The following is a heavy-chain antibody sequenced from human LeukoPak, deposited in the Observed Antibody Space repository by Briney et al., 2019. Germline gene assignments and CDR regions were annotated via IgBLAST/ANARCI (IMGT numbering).Heavy chain of an antibody. CDR3: ARAVIVDS. J-gene: IGHJ4*02. V-gene: IGHV3-74*01. Sequence: QPGGSLRLSCAASGFTFSDYWMHWVRQTPGKGLMWVSRINGDGSSTFYADSVKGRFTISRDNAKNTLYLQINSLRAEDTAMYYCARAVIVDSWGQGTLVTVSS. CDR1: GFTFSDYW. D-gene: IGHD3-22*01. CDR2: INGDGSST.